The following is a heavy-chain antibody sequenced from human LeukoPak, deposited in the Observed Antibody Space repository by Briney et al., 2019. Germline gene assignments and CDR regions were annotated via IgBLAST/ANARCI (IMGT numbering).Heavy chain of an antibody. V-gene: IGHV3-48*01. Sequence: GGSLRLSCAASGFTFSSYSMNWVRQAPGKGLEWVSYISSSSSTIYYADSVKGRFTISRDNAKNSLYLQMNSLRAEDTAVYYCARDPYDFWSGYYIDYWGQGTLVTVSS. CDR1: GFTFSSYS. J-gene: IGHJ4*02. D-gene: IGHD3-3*01. CDR2: ISSSSSTI. CDR3: ARDPYDFWSGYYIDY.